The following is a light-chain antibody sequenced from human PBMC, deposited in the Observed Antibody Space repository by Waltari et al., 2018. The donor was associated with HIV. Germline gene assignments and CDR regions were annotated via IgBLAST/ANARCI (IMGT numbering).Light chain of an antibody. Sequence: QSVLTQPPSASGTPGQRVSIPCSGSSSNIGSNIVNWYQQLPGTAPKLLIYSNKLRPSGVPDRFAGSKSGTSASLAISGLQSEDEADYYCAAWDDSLNAWVFGGGTKLTVL. V-gene: IGLV1-44*01. CDR1: SSNIGSNI. CDR2: SNK. CDR3: AAWDDSLNAWV. J-gene: IGLJ3*02.